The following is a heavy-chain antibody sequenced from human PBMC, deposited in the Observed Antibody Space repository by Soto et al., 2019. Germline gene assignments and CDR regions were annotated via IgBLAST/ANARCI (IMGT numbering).Heavy chain of an antibody. CDR1: GFTLSTDV. D-gene: IGHD2-21*02. V-gene: IGHV3-23*01. CDR2: ISIGGNT. J-gene: IGHJ4*02. Sequence: EVHLLESGGGLVQPGGSLRLSCAASGFTLSTDVMTWVRQAPGKGLEWVSSISIGGNTYYADSVKGRFTISRDHSKNTLYLQLNSLRGEDTALYHCVHGSRGQTCGGDCFWVRGFDHWGQGTLVTVSS. CDR3: VHGSRGQTCGGDCFWVRGFDH.